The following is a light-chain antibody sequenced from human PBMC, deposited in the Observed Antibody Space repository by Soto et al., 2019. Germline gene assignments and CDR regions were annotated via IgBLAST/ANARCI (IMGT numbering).Light chain of an antibody. CDR2: GAS. CDR1: QNINTF. Sequence: DIAMTQSPSSLSASVGDRITISCRASQNINTFLNWYQQKGGKAPKLLIHGASSLQSGVPLRFSGSGSGTDFSLTISSLQPEDFATYYCQQSYVTLLSFGGGTKVEIK. CDR3: QQSYVTLLS. J-gene: IGKJ4*01. V-gene: IGKV1-39*01.